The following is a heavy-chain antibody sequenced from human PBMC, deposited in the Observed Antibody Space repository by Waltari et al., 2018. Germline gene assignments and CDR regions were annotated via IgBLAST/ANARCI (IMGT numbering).Heavy chain of an antibody. D-gene: IGHD6-19*01. CDR2: ISDSGGRT. J-gene: IGHJ4*02. CDR1: GFAFSSLA. CDR3: AKGFSRDWVY. Sequence: EVQLLESGGGLVQPGGSLRLSCAASGFAFSSLAMGWGRQGPGKRLDWVPGISDSGGRTYHADSVKGRFTISRDNSKNTLHLQMNSLRAEDTAIYYCAKGFSRDWVYWGQGTLVTVSS. V-gene: IGHV3-23*01.